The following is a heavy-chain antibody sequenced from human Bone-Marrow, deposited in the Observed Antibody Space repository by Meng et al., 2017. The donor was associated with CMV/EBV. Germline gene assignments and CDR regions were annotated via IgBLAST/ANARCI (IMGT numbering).Heavy chain of an antibody. CDR2: ISAYNGNT. J-gene: IGHJ4*02. D-gene: IGHD3-3*01. V-gene: IGHV1-18*01. Sequence: ASVKVSCKASGGTFSSYAISWVRQAPGQGLEWMGWISAYNGNTNYAQKLQGRVTMTTDTSTSTAYMELRSLRSDDTAVYYCARGFGCDFWGGYYPQGGYWGQGTLVTVSS. CDR3: ARGFGCDFWGGYYPQGGY. CDR1: GGTFSSYA.